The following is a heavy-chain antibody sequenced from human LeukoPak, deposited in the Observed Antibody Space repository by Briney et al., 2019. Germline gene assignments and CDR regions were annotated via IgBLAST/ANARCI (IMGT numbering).Heavy chain of an antibody. CDR3: AKDGGEWNNYIDY. Sequence: GGSLRLSCAASGFTFSSYAMHWVRQAPGKGLEYVSAISSNGGSTYYTNSVKGRFTISRDNSKNTLYLQMNSLRAEDMAVYYCAKDGGEWNNYIDYWGQGTLVTVSS. CDR1: GFTFSSYA. J-gene: IGHJ4*02. CDR2: ISSNGGST. D-gene: IGHD3-16*01. V-gene: IGHV3-64*01.